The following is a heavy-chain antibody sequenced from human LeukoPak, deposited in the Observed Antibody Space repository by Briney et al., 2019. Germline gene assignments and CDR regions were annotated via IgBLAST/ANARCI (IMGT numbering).Heavy chain of an antibody. CDR3: ARDSGSSGYYPFDY. D-gene: IGHD3-22*01. V-gene: IGHV4-38-2*02. CDR2: FYHSGIT. Sequence: SETLSLTCTVSGYSISSGYFWGWIRQPPGKGLEWIGSFYHSGITYYDPSLKSRVTISVEMSKNQFSLKLSSVTAADTAVYYCARDSGSSGYYPFDYWGQGTLVTVSS. J-gene: IGHJ4*02. CDR1: GYSISSGYF.